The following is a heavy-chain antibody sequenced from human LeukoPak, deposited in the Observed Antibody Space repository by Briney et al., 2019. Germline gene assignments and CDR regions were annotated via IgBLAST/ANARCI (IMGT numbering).Heavy chain of an antibody. CDR2: IRSKGYGGTT. D-gene: IGHD2-15*01. J-gene: IGHJ4*02. CDR3: ARDQRVVAAMATFDY. Sequence: GRALRLSCTASGFNFGDYAMSWVRQAPGKGLEWVGFIRSKGYGGTTEYAASVKGRFTISRDDSKSIAYLQMNSLRAEDTAVYYCARDQRVVAAMATFDYWGQGTLVTVSS. V-gene: IGHV3-49*04. CDR1: GFNFGDYA.